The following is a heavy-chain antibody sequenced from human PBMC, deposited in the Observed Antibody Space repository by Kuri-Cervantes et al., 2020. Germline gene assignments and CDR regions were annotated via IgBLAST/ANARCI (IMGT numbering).Heavy chain of an antibody. CDR2: INAGNGNT. J-gene: IGHJ3*02. D-gene: IGHD2-15*01. Sequence: ASVKVSCKASGYTFTSYAMHWVRQAPGQRLEWMGRINAGNGNTKYSQKFQGRVTITRDTSASTAYTELSSLRSEDTAVYYCAVGPNYCSGGSCYLDAFDIWGQGTMVTVSS. CDR3: AVGPNYCSGGSCYLDAFDI. CDR1: GYTFTSYA. V-gene: IGHV1-3*01.